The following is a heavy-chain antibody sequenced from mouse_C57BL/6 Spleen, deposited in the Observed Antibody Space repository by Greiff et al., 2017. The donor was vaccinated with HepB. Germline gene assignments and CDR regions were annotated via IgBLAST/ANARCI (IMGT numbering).Heavy chain of an antibody. Sequence: VKLQESGPGLVQPSQSLSITCTVSGFSLTSYGVHWVRQSPGKGLEWLGVIWSGGSTDYNAAFISRLSISKDNSKSQVFFKMNSLQADDTAIYYCARNDDYDPAWFAYWGQGTLVTVSA. CDR3: ARNDDYDPAWFAY. CDR2: IWSGGST. J-gene: IGHJ3*01. CDR1: GFSLTSYG. D-gene: IGHD2-4*01. V-gene: IGHV2-2*01.